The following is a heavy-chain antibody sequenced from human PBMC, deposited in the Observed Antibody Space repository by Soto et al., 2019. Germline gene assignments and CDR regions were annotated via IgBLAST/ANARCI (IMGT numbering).Heavy chain of an antibody. Sequence: GSLRLSCAASGFTFRSFTMNWVRQAPGKGLEWVSTISSNSAYIYYTDALRGRFTISRNNAKNSLHLQMNSLRAEDTAVYYCTRDASRDSSARGWFDPWGPGTLVTVSS. CDR2: ISSNSAYI. D-gene: IGHD6-13*01. J-gene: IGHJ5*02. CDR3: TRDASRDSSARGWFDP. V-gene: IGHV3-21*01. CDR1: GFTFRSFT.